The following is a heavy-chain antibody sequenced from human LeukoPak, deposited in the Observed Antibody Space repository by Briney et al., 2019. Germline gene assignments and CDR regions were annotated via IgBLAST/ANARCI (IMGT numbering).Heavy chain of an antibody. CDR3: ARVVFRNYYDSSGYSFSPLGMGY. V-gene: IGHV1-69*13. D-gene: IGHD3-22*01. CDR2: IIPIFGTA. Sequence: ASVKVSCKASGGTFSSYAISWVRQAPGQGLEWMGGIIPIFGTANYAQKFQGRVTITADESTSTAYMELSSLRSEDTAVYYCARVVFRNYYDSSGYSFSPLGMGYWGQGTLVTVSS. CDR1: GGTFSSYA. J-gene: IGHJ4*02.